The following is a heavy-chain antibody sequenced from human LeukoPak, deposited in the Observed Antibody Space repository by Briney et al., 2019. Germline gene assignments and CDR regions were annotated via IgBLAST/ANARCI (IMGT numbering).Heavy chain of an antibody. CDR2: IKQDESEK. CDR3: ARVRYTYGPDY. D-gene: IGHD5-18*01. V-gene: IGHV3-7*01. CDR1: GFTFSSCW. J-gene: IGHJ4*02. Sequence: GGSLRLSCAASGFTFSSCWMSWVRQAPGKGLEWVANIKQDESEKYYVDSVKGRFTISRDNAKNSLYLQMNSLRAEDTAVYCCARVRYTYGPDYWGQGTLVTVSS.